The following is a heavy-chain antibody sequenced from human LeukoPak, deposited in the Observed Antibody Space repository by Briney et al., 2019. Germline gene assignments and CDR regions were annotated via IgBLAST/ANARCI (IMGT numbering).Heavy chain of an antibody. Sequence: SETLSLTCTVSGGSISSYYWSWIRQPPGKGLEWIGYIYYSGSTNYNPSLTSRVTISVDTSKNQFSLKLSSVTAADTAVYYCARVSGYRVYYYGMDVWGQGTTVTVSS. CDR3: ARVSGYRVYYYGMDV. CDR1: GGSISSYY. V-gene: IGHV4-59*01. J-gene: IGHJ6*02. CDR2: IYYSGST. D-gene: IGHD6-25*01.